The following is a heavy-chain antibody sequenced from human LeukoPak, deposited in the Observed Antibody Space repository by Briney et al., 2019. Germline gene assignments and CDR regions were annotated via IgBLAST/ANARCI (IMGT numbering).Heavy chain of an antibody. CDR2: ISSSGSTI. CDR3: ARVKEPDSSGYYWGDNAFDI. CDR1: GFTFSDYY. J-gene: IGHJ3*02. Sequence: PGGSLRLSCAASGFTFSDYYMSWIRQAPGKGLEWVSYISSSGSTIYYADSVKGRFTISRDNAKNSLYLQMNSLRAEDTAVYYCARVKEPDSSGYYWGDNAFDIWGQGTMVTVSS. D-gene: IGHD3-22*01. V-gene: IGHV3-11*01.